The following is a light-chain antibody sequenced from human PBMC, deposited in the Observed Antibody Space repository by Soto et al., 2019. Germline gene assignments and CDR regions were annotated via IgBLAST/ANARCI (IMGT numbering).Light chain of an antibody. V-gene: IGLV2-8*01. CDR3: SSYAGSNNLV. J-gene: IGLJ2*01. CDR2: EVT. Sequence: QSALTQPPSAYGSPGQSVTISCTGTSSDVGGYNFVSWYLQYPGKAPKLLVYEVTKRPSGVPDRFSGSKSGNTASLTVSGLQAEDEADYYCSSYAGSNNLVFGGGTKVTVL. CDR1: SSDVGGYNF.